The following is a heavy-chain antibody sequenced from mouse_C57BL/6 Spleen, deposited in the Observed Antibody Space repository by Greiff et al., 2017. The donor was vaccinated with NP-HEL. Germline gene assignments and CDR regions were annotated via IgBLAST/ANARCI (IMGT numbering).Heavy chain of an antibody. CDR3: ARLGDGYSWYFDV. V-gene: IGHV1-26*01. J-gene: IGHJ1*03. Sequence: VQLQQSGPELVKPGASVKISCKASGYTFTDYYMNWVKQSHGKSLEWIGDINPNNGGTSYNQKFKGKATLTVDKSSSTAYMELRSLTSEDSAVYYCARLGDGYSWYFDVWGTGTTVTVSS. D-gene: IGHD2-3*01. CDR1: GYTFTDYY. CDR2: INPNNGGT.